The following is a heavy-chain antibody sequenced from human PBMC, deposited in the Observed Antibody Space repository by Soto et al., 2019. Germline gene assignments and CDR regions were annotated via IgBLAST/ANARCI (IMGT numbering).Heavy chain of an antibody. J-gene: IGHJ6*03. D-gene: IGHD4-17*01. CDR3: ARARYYGDSKGYYYYMDV. CDR2: MNPNSGNT. V-gene: IGHV1-8*01. CDR1: GYTFTSYD. Sequence: ASVKVSCKASGYTFTSYDINWVRQAHGQGLEWMGWMNPNSGNTGYAQKFQGRVTMTRNTSISTAYMELSSLRSEDTAVYYCARARYYGDSKGYYYYMDVWGKGTTVTVSS.